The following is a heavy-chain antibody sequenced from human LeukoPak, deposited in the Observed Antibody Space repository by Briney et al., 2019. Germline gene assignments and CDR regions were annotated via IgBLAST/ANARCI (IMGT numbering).Heavy chain of an antibody. CDR3: ARDRSIAVSPPIPNWFDP. CDR1: GYTFTSYG. V-gene: IGHV1-18*01. Sequence: ASVKVSCKASGYTFTSYGISWVRQAPGQGLEWMGWISAYNGNTNYAQKVQGRVTMTTDTSTSTAYMELRSLRSDDTAVYYCARDRSIAVSPPIPNWFDPWGQGTLVTVSS. J-gene: IGHJ5*02. D-gene: IGHD6-19*01. CDR2: ISAYNGNT.